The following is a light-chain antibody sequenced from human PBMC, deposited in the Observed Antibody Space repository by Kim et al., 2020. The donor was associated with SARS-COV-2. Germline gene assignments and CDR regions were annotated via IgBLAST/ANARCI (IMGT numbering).Light chain of an antibody. V-gene: IGLV3-21*04. Sequence: ATGKTARITCGRNNIGSKSVHWYEQRPGQAPVLVIYYDSDRPSGIPERFSGSNSGNKATLTISRVEAGDEADYYCQVWDSSSDHVVFGGGTQLTVL. CDR2: YDS. CDR3: QVWDSSSDHVV. J-gene: IGLJ2*01. CDR1: NIGSKS.